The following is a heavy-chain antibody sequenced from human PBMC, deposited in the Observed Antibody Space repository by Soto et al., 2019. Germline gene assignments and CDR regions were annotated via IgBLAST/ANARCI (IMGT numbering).Heavy chain of an antibody. D-gene: IGHD2-15*01. CDR2: MNPINGAT. J-gene: IGHJ6*02. CDR3: GRGPSPRAPAGATPYCYAMDA. V-gene: IGHV1-8*02. Sequence: GASVKVSCKASGYDFTAYDINWVRQASGQGLEWMGWMNPINGATGSARRFQGRVSMTRNTATGTDYLELTSLRSDDSAVYYCGRGPSPRAPAGATPYCYAMDAWGQGTTVTVSS. CDR1: GYDFTAYD.